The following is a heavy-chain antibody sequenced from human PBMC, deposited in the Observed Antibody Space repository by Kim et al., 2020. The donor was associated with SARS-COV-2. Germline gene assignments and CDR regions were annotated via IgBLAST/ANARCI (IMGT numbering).Heavy chain of an antibody. CDR3: ARDPPGGDTTFDF. Sequence: YAGSVKSRLTIIPDTSENQFSLQLNSVTPEETAVYYCARDPPGGDTTFDFWGQGTLVTVSS. J-gene: IGHJ4*02. D-gene: IGHD3-16*01. V-gene: IGHV6-1*01.